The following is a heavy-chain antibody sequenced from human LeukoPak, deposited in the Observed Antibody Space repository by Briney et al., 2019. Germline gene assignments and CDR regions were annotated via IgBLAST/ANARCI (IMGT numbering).Heavy chain of an antibody. CDR2: INHSGST. CDR3: ARGLTGYSSGWGNAFDX. D-gene: IGHD6-19*01. V-gene: IGHV4-34*01. Sequence: SETLSLTCAVYGGSFSGYYWSWIRQPPGKGLEWIGEINHSGSTNYNPSLKSRVTISVDTSKNQFSLKLSSVTAADTAVYYCARGLTGYSSGWGNAFDXXXXGTMVTVSS. J-gene: IGHJ3*02. CDR1: GGSFSGYY.